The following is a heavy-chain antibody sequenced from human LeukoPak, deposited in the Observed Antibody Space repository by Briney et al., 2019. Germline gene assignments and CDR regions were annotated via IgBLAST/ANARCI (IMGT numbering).Heavy chain of an antibody. J-gene: IGHJ6*03. CDR2: INYTGST. CDR1: GGSFSGFY. D-gene: IGHD6-19*01. V-gene: IGHV4-34*01. Sequence: SDTLSLTCAVYGGSFSGFYWSWIRHVPGKGLEWIGEINYTGSTSYNPSLKSRVTISVDTSQNQFFLLLTSVTAADTAVYYCARGLSEVAENPDYYYMDVWGKGTTVTVSS. CDR3: ARGLSEVAENPDYYYMDV.